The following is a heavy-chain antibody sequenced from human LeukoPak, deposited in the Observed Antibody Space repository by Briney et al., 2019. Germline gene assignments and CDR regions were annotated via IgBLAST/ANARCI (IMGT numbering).Heavy chain of an antibody. D-gene: IGHD2-2*01. V-gene: IGHV1-2*06. CDR3: AVGYCSSTSCHDAFDI. CDR2: INPNSGGT. J-gene: IGHJ3*02. CDR1: GYTFTGYY. Sequence: ASVKVSCKASGYTFTGYYMHWVRQAPGQGLEWMGRINPNSGGTNYAQKFQGRVTMTRDTSISTAYMELIRLRSDDTAVYYCAVGYCSSTSCHDAFDIWGQGTMVTVSS.